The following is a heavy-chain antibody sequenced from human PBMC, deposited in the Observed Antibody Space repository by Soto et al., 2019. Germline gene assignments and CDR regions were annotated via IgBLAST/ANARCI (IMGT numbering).Heavy chain of an antibody. J-gene: IGHJ4*02. Sequence: GGSLRLSCAASGFTFSSYWMSWVRQAPGKGLEWVANIKQDGSEKYYVDSVKGRFTISRDNAKNSLYLQMNSLRAEDTAVYYCARYTSDMITFGGVISFPFDYWGQGTLVTVSS. CDR1: GFTFSSYW. CDR3: ARYTSDMITFGGVISFPFDY. V-gene: IGHV3-7*01. D-gene: IGHD3-16*01. CDR2: IKQDGSEK.